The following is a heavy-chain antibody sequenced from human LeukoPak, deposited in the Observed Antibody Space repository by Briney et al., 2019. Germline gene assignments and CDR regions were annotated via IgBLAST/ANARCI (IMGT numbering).Heavy chain of an antibody. CDR1: GYTFTGYY. V-gene: IGHV1-8*03. CDR3: ARRTVDYGDYEEFDY. Sequence: ASVKVSCKTSGYTFTGYYVNWVRQAPGQGLEWMGWMNPNSGNTGYAQKFQGRVTITRNTSISTAYMELSSLRSEDTAVYYCARRTVDYGDYEEFDYWGQGTLVTVSS. J-gene: IGHJ4*02. D-gene: IGHD4-17*01. CDR2: MNPNSGNT.